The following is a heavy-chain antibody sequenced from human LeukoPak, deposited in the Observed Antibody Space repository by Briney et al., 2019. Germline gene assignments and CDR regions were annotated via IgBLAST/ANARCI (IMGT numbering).Heavy chain of an antibody. CDR1: GFTFSSYW. CDR2: IYSGGST. CDR3: AGGYAFDI. J-gene: IGHJ3*02. D-gene: IGHD2-15*01. Sequence: GGSLRLTCAASGFTFSSYWMSWVRQAPGKGLEWVSVIYSGGSTYYADSVKGRFTISRDNSKDTLYLQMNSLRAEDTAVYYCAGGYAFDIWGQGTMVTVSS. V-gene: IGHV3-53*01.